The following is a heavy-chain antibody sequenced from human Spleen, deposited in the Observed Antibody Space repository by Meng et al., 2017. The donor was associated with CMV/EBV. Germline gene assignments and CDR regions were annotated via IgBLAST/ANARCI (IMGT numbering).Heavy chain of an antibody. CDR3: ARERGAGTYQGFDY. V-gene: IGHV4-4*02. CDR1: GPPISTNNW. D-gene: IGHD3-10*01. Sequence: SGPPISTNNWWKWVRQPPGKGLEWIGEIYHNGVTNYNPSLKSRVTMSVDTSKNQFSLRLTSVTAADTAVYYCARERGAGTYQGFDYWGHGTLVTVSS. CDR2: IYHNGVT. J-gene: IGHJ4*01.